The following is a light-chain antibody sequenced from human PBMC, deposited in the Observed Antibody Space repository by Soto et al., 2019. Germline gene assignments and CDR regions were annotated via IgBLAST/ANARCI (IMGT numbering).Light chain of an antibody. Sequence: EIVLTQSPGTLSLSPGERATLSCRASQTVSSTYLAWYQQKPGQAPRLLIYDASSRATGIPDRFSGSGSGTDFTLTINRLEPEDFAVYYCQQYGISPPWTFGQGTKVEIK. CDR1: QTVSSTY. CDR3: QQYGISPPWT. CDR2: DAS. V-gene: IGKV3-20*01. J-gene: IGKJ1*01.